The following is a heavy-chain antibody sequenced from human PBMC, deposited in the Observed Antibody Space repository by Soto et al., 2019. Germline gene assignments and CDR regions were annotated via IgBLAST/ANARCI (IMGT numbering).Heavy chain of an antibody. D-gene: IGHD5-12*01. J-gene: IGHJ5*01. V-gene: IGHV4-34*01. Sequence: SETLSLTCAVSGGSFSGYYWSWIRQPPGKGLEWIGEINHRGSTYYNPSLNSRATISVDTSNNHFSLKLSSVTAADTAVYYCARVGGYSGYGRSDDAWGHGTLVTVSS. CDR2: INHRGST. CDR3: ARVGGYSGYGRSDDA. CDR1: GGSFSGYY.